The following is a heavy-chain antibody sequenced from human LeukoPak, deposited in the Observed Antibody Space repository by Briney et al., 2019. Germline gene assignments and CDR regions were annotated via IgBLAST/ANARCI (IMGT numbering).Heavy chain of an antibody. J-gene: IGHJ4*02. D-gene: IGHD3-10*01. Sequence: PGRSLRLSCAASGFTFSSYGMHWVRQAPGKGLEWVAVIWYDGSNKYYADSVKGRFTISRDNSKNTLYLQMNSLRAEDTAVYYCAKDLGGSGSFDYWGQGTLVTVSS. V-gene: IGHV3-33*06. CDR3: AKDLGGSGSFDY. CDR1: GFTFSSYG. CDR2: IWYDGSNK.